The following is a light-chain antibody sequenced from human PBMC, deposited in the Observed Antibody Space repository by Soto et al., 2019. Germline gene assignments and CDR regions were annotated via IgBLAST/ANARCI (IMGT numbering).Light chain of an antibody. J-gene: IGLJ1*01. CDR3: TSYTSSITYV. CDR2: EVS. V-gene: IGLV2-14*01. CDR1: SSDVGGYNY. Sequence: QSVLTQPASVSGSPGQSITISCTGTSSDVGGYNYVSWYQQHPGKAPKLMIYEVSNRPSGVSNRFSGSKSGNTDSLTISGLQAEDEADYYCTSYTSSITYVFGTGTKLTVL.